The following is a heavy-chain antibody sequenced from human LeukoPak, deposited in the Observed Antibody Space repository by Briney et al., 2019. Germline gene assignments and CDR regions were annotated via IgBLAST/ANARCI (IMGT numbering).Heavy chain of an antibody. J-gene: IGHJ4*02. D-gene: IGHD6-13*01. CDR2: IYYSGST. V-gene: IGHV4-30-4*01. CDR3: ARVGRAAAPSPGTFDY. Sequence: TSETLSLTCTVSGGSISSGDYYWSWIRQPPGKGLEWIGYIYYSGSTYYNPSLKSRVTISVDTSKNQFSLKLSSVTAADTAVYYCARVGRAAAPSPGTFDYWGQGTLVTVSS. CDR1: GGSISSGDYY.